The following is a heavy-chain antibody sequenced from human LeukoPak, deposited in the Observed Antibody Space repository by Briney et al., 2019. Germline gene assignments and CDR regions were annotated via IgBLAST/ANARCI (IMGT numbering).Heavy chain of an antibody. Sequence: GASVKVSCKASGYTFTGYYMHWVRQAPGQGLEWMGWINPNSGGTNYAQKFQGRVTMTRDTSISTAYMELSRLRSDDTAVYYCAQTCEYCSRTIDIWGQGTMVTVSS. J-gene: IGHJ3*02. CDR1: GYTFTGYY. CDR3: AQTCEYCSRTIDI. CDR2: INPNSGGT. V-gene: IGHV1-2*02. D-gene: IGHD2-2*01.